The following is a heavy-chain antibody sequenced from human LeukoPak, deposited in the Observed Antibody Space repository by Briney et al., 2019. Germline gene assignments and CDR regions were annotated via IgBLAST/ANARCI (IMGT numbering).Heavy chain of an antibody. D-gene: IGHD2-15*01. Sequence: SETLSLTCTVSGGFISSYYWSWIRQPPGKGLEWIGYIYYSGSTNYNPSLKSRVTISVDTSKNQFSLKLSSVTAADTAVYYCARLYCSGGSCYFVYWGQGTLVTVSS. CDR2: IYYSGST. CDR3: ARLYCSGGSCYFVY. J-gene: IGHJ4*03. V-gene: IGHV4-59*01. CDR1: GGFISSYY.